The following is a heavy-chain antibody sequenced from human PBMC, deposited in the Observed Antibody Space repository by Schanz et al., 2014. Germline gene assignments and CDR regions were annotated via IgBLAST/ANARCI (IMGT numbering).Heavy chain of an antibody. Sequence: QVQLQESGPGLVKPSETLSLMCTVSGGSMDTHYWGWIRQPPGKGLEWIAFIYSSGIANYNPSLESRVTISVNTFKSQSSLRLNSVTAADTAVYYCARGGPLGFGELLDYWGQGALVTVSS. CDR3: ARGGPLGFGELLDY. V-gene: IGHV4-59*11. CDR1: GGSMDTHY. D-gene: IGHD3-10*01. CDR2: IYSSGIA. J-gene: IGHJ4*02.